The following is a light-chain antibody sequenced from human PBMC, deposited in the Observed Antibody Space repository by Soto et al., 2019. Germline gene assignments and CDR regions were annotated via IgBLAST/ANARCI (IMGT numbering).Light chain of an antibody. CDR3: AAWDDSFHVV. V-gene: IGLV1-47*01. J-gene: IGLJ2*01. Sequence: QSLLTQPPSASGTPGQRVTISCSGSSSNIGSNYVYWYQQLPGTAPKLLIYRNNQRPSGVPDRFSGSKSGTSASLAISGLRSEDEADYYCAAWDDSFHVVFGGGTKLTVL. CDR1: SSNIGSNY. CDR2: RNN.